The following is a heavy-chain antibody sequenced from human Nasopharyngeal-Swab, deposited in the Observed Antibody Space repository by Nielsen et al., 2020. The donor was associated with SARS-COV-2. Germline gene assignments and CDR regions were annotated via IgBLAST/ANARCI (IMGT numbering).Heavy chain of an antibody. V-gene: IGHV6-1*01. CDR1: GDSFSSNSAA. J-gene: IGHJ6*02. CDR3: ARGGTVAPYYYDSSGYYSDYYYYGMDV. D-gene: IGHD3-22*01. Sequence: SQTLSLTCAISGDSFSSNSAAWNWIRPSPSRGLEWLGRTYYRSKWYNDYAVSVKSRITINPDTSKNQFSLQLNSVTPEDTAVYYCARGGTVAPYYYDSSGYYSDYYYYGMDVWGQGTTVTVSS. CDR2: TYYRSKWYN.